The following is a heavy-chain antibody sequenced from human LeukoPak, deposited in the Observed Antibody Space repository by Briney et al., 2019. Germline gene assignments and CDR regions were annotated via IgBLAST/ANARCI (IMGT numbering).Heavy chain of an antibody. CDR2: LNPNSGNT. J-gene: IGHJ5*02. CDR3: AKMTVSGRDNWFDP. V-gene: IGHV1-8*03. D-gene: IGHD6-19*01. Sequence: GASVKVSCKASGGTFSSYTISWVRQAPGQGLEWMGWLNPNSGNTGYAQKFQGRVTITRNTSINTAYMELTSLTSEDTAVYYCAKMTVSGRDNWFDPWGQGTLVTVSS. CDR1: GGTFSSYT.